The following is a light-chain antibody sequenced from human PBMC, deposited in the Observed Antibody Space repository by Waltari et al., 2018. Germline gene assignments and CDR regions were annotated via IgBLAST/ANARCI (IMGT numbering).Light chain of an antibody. CDR3: QQHNNSWT. CDR1: QSVANR. J-gene: IGKJ1*01. V-gene: IGKV1-5*03. CDR2: QAS. Sequence: DIQMTQSPSTLSDSVGEKVTITCRASQSVANRVAWYRQKPGEAPKVLIYQASTLETGVPSRFSGSGSGTEFTLTISRLQPDDFARYYCQQHNNSWTFGQGTTVEVK.